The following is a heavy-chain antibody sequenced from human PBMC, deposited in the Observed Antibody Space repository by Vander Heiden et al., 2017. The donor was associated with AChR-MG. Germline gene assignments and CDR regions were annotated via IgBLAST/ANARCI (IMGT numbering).Heavy chain of an antibody. CDR1: GCTFSSYA. D-gene: IGHD3-22*01. CDR3: ARDRGYYDSSGSFDY. Sequence: QVPLVQSGAEVKKPGSSVKVSCKASGCTFSSYAISWVRQDPGQGLEWMGGIIPIFGTANYAQKFQGRVTITADESTSTAYMELSSLRSEDTAVYYCARDRGYYDSSGSFDYWGQGTLVTVSS. CDR2: IIPIFGTA. V-gene: IGHV1-69*01. J-gene: IGHJ4*02.